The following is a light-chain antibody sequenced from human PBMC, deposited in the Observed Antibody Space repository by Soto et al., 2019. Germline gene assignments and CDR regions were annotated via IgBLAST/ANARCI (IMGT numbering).Light chain of an antibody. V-gene: IGKV3-20*01. Sequence: DIVLTQSPATLSVSPGKRSNLSCSASQSVSSDLAWYQQKPGQAPRLLIYGASSRATGITDRFSGSGSGTDFTLTISRLEPEDFAVYYCQPYGSSPRTVGQGTKVDIK. J-gene: IGKJ1*01. CDR2: GAS. CDR3: QPYGSSPRT. CDR1: QSVSSD.